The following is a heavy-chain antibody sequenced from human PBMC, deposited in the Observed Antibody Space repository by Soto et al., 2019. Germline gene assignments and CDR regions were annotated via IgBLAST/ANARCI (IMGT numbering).Heavy chain of an antibody. CDR3: ARAANCSSTSCPDNWFDP. D-gene: IGHD2-2*01. CDR2: INHSGST. Sequence: QVQLQQWGAGLLKPSETLSLTCAVYGGSFSGYYWSWIRQPPGKGLEWIGEINHSGSTNYNPSLKSRVTISADTSKNQFSLKLSSVTAADTAVYYCARAANCSSTSCPDNWFDPWGQGTLVTVSS. V-gene: IGHV4-34*01. J-gene: IGHJ5*02. CDR1: GGSFSGYY.